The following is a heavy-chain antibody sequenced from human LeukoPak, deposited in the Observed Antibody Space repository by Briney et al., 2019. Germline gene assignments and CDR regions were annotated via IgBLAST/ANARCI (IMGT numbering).Heavy chain of an antibody. CDR1: GFTFSSNE. CDR2: ISSSGSII. CDR3: AELGITMIGGV. J-gene: IGHJ6*04. Sequence: PGGCLRLSCAASGFTFSSNEMSWVRQPRGKWLGLVSYISSSGSIIYYADSVKGRFTISRDNAKNSLYLQMNSLRAEDTAVYYCAELGITMIGGVWGKGTTVTISS. D-gene: IGHD3-10*02. V-gene: IGHV3-48*03.